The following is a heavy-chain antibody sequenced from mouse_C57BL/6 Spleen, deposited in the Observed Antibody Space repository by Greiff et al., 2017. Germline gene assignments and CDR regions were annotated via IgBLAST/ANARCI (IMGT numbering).Heavy chain of an antibody. CDR2: INYDGSST. J-gene: IGHJ4*01. CDR3: ARGPPYYYGSSWDAMDY. CDR1: GFTFSDYY. Sequence: EVKLVESEGGLVQPGSSMKLSCTASGFTFSDYYMAWVRQVPEKGLEWVANINYDGSSTYYLDSLKSRFIISRDNAKNILYLQMSSLKSEDTATYYCARGPPYYYGSSWDAMDYWGQGTSVTVAS. D-gene: IGHD1-1*01. V-gene: IGHV5-16*01.